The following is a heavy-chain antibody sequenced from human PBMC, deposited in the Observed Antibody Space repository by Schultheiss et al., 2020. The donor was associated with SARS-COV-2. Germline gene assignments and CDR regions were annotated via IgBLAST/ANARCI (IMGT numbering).Heavy chain of an antibody. J-gene: IGHJ4*02. CDR3: ASDGSGSYYGVDFDY. V-gene: IGHV3-23*01. D-gene: IGHD3-10*01. CDR1: GFSFSIYA. Sequence: GESLKISCSASGFSFSIYAMSWVRQAPGKGLEWVSGVSDTGAQAGYADSVKGRFTVSRNNPKNTVFLQMNSLRAEDTAVYYCASDGSGSYYGVDFDYWGQGTLVTVSS. CDR2: VSDTGAQA.